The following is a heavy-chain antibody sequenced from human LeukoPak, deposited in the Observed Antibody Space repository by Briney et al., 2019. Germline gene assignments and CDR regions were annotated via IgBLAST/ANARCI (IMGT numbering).Heavy chain of an antibody. D-gene: IGHD6-19*01. J-gene: IGHJ5*02. V-gene: IGHV4-59*12. CDR1: GGSISSYY. Sequence: SETLSLTCTVSGGSISSYYWSWIRQPPGKGLEWIGYIYYSGSTNYNPSLKSRVTISVDTSKNQFSLKLSSVTAADTAVYYCARWEYSSGWYANWFDPWGQGTLVTVSS. CDR2: IYYSGST. CDR3: ARWEYSSGWYANWFDP.